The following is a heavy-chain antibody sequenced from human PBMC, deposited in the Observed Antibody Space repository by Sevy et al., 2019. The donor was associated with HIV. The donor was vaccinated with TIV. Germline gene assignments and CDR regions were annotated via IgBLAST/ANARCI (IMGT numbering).Heavy chain of an antibody. Sequence: SETLSLTCTVSGGSISSYYWSWIRQPPGKALEWIGYVYYSGSTNYNPSLKSRFTISIDTSKNQFSLKLTSVTAADTAVYYCARERQLVLDYWGQGTLVTVSS. CDR3: ARERQLVLDY. J-gene: IGHJ4*02. CDR1: GGSISSYY. D-gene: IGHD6-13*01. V-gene: IGHV4-59*01. CDR2: VYYSGST.